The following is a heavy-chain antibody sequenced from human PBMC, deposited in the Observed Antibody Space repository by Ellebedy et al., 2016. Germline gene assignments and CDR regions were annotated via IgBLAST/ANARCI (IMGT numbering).Heavy chain of an antibody. CDR1: GGSISSYY. V-gene: IGHV4-59*01. CDR3: ARADSGYCTSTSCYGFDY. CDR2: IYYSGST. D-gene: IGHD2-2*01. Sequence: SETLSLXXTVSGGSISSYYWSWIRQPPGKGLEWIGYIYYSGSTNYNPSLKSRVTISVDTSKNQFSLKVSSVTAADTAVYYCARADSGYCTSTSCYGFDYWGQGTLVTVSS. J-gene: IGHJ4*02.